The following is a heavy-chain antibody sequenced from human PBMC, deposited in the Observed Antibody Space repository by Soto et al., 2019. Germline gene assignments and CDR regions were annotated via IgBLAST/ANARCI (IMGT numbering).Heavy chain of an antibody. CDR1: GGSISSGAYS. J-gene: IGHJ5*02. Sequence: LSLTCTVSGGSISSGAYSWNWIRQPPGKGLEWIGYIFHGGSTYYNPSLRSRVTISVDRSRTQFSLKMSSVTAADTAVYYCARGRVVVPAAVMFNCLDPWGQGALVTVSS. CDR2: IFHGGST. V-gene: IGHV4-30-2*01. D-gene: IGHD2-2*01. CDR3: ARGRVVVPAAVMFNCLDP.